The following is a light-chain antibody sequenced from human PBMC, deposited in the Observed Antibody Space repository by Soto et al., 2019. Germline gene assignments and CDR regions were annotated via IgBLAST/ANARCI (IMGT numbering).Light chain of an antibody. V-gene: IGKV1-39*01. CDR2: AAS. CDR1: QTISRN. J-gene: IGKJ4*01. CDR3: QQGHSAPLT. Sequence: DIQMTQSPSSLSASVGDRVTITCRASQTISRNLNWYQQKPGKAPDLLIFAASNLQSGVPSRFSGSVSGADFTLTISSLQPEDFATYYCQQGHSAPLTFGGGTKVEIK.